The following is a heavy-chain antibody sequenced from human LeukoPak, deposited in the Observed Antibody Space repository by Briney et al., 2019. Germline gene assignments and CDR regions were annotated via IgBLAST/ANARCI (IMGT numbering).Heavy chain of an antibody. CDR3: ATQTSYLGSSWYVCCLQSFDY. D-gene: IGHD6-13*01. J-gene: IGHJ4*02. CDR1: RFTFSTHA. V-gene: IGHV3-30*04. Sequence: GGSLRLSCAASRFTFSTHAMHWVRLAPGKGLEWVAVISYDGRNKYYADSVKGRFTISRDNSKNTLYLQMNSLRAEGTAVYYCATQTSYLGSSWYVCCLQSFDYWGQGTLVTVSS. CDR2: ISYDGRNK.